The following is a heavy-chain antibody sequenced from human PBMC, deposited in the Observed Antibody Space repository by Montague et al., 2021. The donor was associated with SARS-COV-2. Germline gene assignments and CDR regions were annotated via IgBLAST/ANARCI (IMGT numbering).Heavy chain of an antibody. V-gene: IGHV4-59*01. CDR2: IFYNGST. CDR1: FGSISTYY. J-gene: IGHJ5*01. D-gene: IGHD2-21*01. CDR3: ARQDAWAYCGDECYRGWFDS. Sequence: TLSLTCTVSFGSISTYYWSWIRQPPGKGLEWIGFIFYNGSTKYNPSLERRVSISLDTSKNQFSLKLSSVTAADTAVYYCARQDAWAYCGDECYRGWFDSWGQGTLVTVSS.